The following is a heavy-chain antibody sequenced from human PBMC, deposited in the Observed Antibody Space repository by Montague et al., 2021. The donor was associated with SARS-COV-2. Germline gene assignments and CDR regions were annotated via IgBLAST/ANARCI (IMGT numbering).Heavy chain of an antibody. J-gene: IGHJ5*02. Sequence: SETLSLTCTVSGYSISSGYYWGWIRQPPGKGLEWIGSIYHSGSTYYNPSLKSRVTISVDTPKNQFSLKLSSVTAADTAVYYCARERRYCSGGSCYSGWFDPWGQGTLVTASS. CDR3: ARERRYCSGGSCYSGWFDP. D-gene: IGHD2-15*01. CDR2: IYHSGST. CDR1: GYSISSGYY. V-gene: IGHV4-38-2*02.